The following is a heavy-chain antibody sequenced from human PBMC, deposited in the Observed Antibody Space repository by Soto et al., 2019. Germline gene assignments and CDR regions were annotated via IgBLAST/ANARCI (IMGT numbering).Heavy chain of an antibody. Sequence: EVQLLESGGGLVQPGGSLRLSCAASGFTFSSYAMSWVRQAPGKGLEWVSGISGGAGSTIYADSVKGRFTISRDNSKYTLYLQMNSLRAEDTAVYYCAKDARYNSGWNSDYWGQGTLVTVSS. CDR2: ISGGAGST. CDR3: AKDARYNSGWNSDY. D-gene: IGHD6-19*01. J-gene: IGHJ4*02. V-gene: IGHV3-23*01. CDR1: GFTFSSYA.